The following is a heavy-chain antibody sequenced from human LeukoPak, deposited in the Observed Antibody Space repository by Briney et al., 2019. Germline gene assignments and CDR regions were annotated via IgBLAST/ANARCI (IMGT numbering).Heavy chain of an antibody. D-gene: IGHD3-9*01. V-gene: IGHV1-18*01. J-gene: IGHJ4*02. CDR2: ISAYNGNT. Sequence: ASVKVSCKASCYTFTSYGISWVRQAPGQGLEWMGWISAYNGNTKYAQRLQGRVTMATDTSTTTAYVELRSLRSDDTAVYYCARDLLQYFDWLTMAGYWGQGTLVSVSS. CDR1: CYTFTSYG. CDR3: ARDLLQYFDWLTMAGY.